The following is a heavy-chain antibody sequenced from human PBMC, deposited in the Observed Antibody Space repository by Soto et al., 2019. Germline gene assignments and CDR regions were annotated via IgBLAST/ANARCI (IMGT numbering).Heavy chain of an antibody. CDR2: IYYSGST. CDR3: ARHFPYSGSYYFDY. V-gene: IGHV4-39*01. J-gene: IGHJ4*02. Sequence: SETLSLTCTVSGGSISSSSYYWGWIRQPPGKGLEWIGSIYYSGSTYYNPSLKSRVTISVDTSKNQFSLKLSSVTAADTAVYYCARHFPYSGSYYFDYWGQGTLVTVSS. CDR1: GGSISSSSYY. D-gene: IGHD1-26*01.